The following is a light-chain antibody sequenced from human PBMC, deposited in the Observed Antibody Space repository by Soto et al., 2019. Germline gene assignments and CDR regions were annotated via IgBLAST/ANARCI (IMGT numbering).Light chain of an antibody. CDR3: QQSETFSGT. J-gene: IGKJ1*01. Sequence: DIQMTQSPSTLSASVGDTVTGTCRARQSVSGWLAWYQQKPGEAPKLLCYDASALPRGVPSRFSGSRSGTKCTLTSANLEPDEFAAYYCQQSETFSGTFGPGTKV. CDR2: DAS. V-gene: IGKV1-5*01. CDR1: QSVSGW.